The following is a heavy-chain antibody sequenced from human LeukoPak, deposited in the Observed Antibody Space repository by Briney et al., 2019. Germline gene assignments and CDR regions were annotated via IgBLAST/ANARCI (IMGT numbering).Heavy chain of an antibody. CDR2: ISGSGGST. D-gene: IGHD4-17*01. CDR3: AKEIWPTVTIPGRTYFDY. Sequence: GGSLRLSCATSGFTFDDYAMHWVRQTPGKGLEWVSAISGSGGSTYYADSVEGRISISRDNSNNTLYLQMNSLRAEDTAVYYCAKEIWPTVTIPGRTYFDYWGQGTLVTVSS. CDR1: GFTFDDYA. V-gene: IGHV3-23*01. J-gene: IGHJ4*02.